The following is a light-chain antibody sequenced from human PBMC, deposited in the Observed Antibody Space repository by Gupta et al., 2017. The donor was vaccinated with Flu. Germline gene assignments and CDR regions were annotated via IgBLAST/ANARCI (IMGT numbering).Light chain of an antibody. Sequence: KITSTMRRAQSSYGREWHHERPTRGPRYWMNVYDDESNSKGARTTGRLSGSSAGAERALTISSLQAEEEADYYCQTWGTAITKVFGGGTKLTVL. CDR2: VYDDESN. CDR3: QTWGTAITKV. J-gene: IGLJ3*02. V-gene: IGLV4-69*01. CDR1: RAQSSYG.